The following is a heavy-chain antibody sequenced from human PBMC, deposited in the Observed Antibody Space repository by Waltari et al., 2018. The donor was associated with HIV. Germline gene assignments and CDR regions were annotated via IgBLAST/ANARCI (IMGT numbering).Heavy chain of an antibody. J-gene: IGHJ5*02. CDR1: GFTFSSYG. CDR3: ARVKGYVEFDP. V-gene: IGHV3-33*01. Sequence: QVQLAESGGGVVQPGRSLRLSCAASGFTFSSYGMHWVRQAPGKGLEWVAVIWFDGTKKYYADSVQGRFTISRDNSKNTLYLQMNSRRAEDTAVYYCARVKGYVEFDPWGQGTLVTVSS. CDR2: IWFDGTKK. D-gene: IGHD3-16*01.